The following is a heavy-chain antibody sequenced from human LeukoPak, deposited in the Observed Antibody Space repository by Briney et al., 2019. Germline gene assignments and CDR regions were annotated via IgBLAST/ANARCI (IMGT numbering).Heavy chain of an antibody. CDR2: INQDGREQ. CDR3: AGGALDY. V-gene: IGHV3-7*04. Sequence: PGGSLRLSCVASGFTFSDYWMTWVRQAPGQGLEWVAKINQDGREQHFVDSVKGRFTISRDNAKNSLYLQMDSLRGGDTAVYYCAGGALDYWGQGTLVTVSS. J-gene: IGHJ4*02. CDR1: GFTFSDYW.